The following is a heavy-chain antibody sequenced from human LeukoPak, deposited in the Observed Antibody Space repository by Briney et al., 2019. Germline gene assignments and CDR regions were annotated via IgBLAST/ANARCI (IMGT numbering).Heavy chain of an antibody. CDR2: ISGSGGST. Sequence: GGSLRLSCAASGFTFSSYGMSWVRQAPGKGLEWVSAISGSGGSTYYADSVKGRFTISRDNSKNTLYLQMNSLRAEDTAVYYCAKGRYSNSYYFDYWGQGTLVTVSS. CDR3: AKGRYSNSYYFDY. J-gene: IGHJ4*02. CDR1: GFTFSSYG. D-gene: IGHD4-11*01. V-gene: IGHV3-23*01.